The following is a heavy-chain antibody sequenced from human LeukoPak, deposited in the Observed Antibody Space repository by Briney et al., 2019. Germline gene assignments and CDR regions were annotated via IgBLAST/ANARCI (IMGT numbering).Heavy chain of an antibody. J-gene: IGHJ4*02. V-gene: IGHV3-23*01. CDR2: ISGSGGST. D-gene: IGHD6-13*01. CDR3: ARLGSSSWPLPYYFDY. CDR1: GFTFSSYA. Sequence: PGGSLRLSCAASGFTFSSYAMSWVRQAPGKGLEWVSAISGSGGSTYYADSVKGRFTISRDNSKNTLYLQMNSLRAEDTAVYYCARLGSSSWPLPYYFDYWGQGTLVTVSS.